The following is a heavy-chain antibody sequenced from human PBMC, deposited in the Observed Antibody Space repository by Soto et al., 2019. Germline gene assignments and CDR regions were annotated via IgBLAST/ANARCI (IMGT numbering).Heavy chain of an antibody. CDR2: IIPIFGTA. CDR1: GGALSSYA. CDR3: ARGSWDYDTSGYYLFDY. J-gene: IGHJ4*02. D-gene: IGHD3-22*01. Sequence: GASVKVSCKTSGGALSSYAISWVRQAPGQGLEWMGGIIPIFGTANYAQKFQGRVTITAGESTSTANMELSSLRSEDTAVYYCARGSWDYDTSGYYLFDYWGQGTLVTVSS. V-gene: IGHV1-69*13.